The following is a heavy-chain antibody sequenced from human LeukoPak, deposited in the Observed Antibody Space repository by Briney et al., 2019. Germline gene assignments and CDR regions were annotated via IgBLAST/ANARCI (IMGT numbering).Heavy chain of an antibody. V-gene: IGHV4-39*07. Sequence: PSETLSLTCTVSGGSISSSSYYWGWIRQPPGKGLEWIGSIYHSGSTYYNPSLKSRVTISVDTSKNQFSLKLSSVTAADTAVYYCASHYYDFWSGYPHHFDYWGQGTLVTVSS. D-gene: IGHD3-3*01. CDR2: IYHSGST. CDR3: ASHYYDFWSGYPHHFDY. CDR1: GGSISSSSYY. J-gene: IGHJ4*02.